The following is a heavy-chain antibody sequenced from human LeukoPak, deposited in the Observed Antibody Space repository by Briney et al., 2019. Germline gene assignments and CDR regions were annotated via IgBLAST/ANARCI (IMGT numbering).Heavy chain of an antibody. CDR3: ARGARRSGEVSKYNWFDP. CDR1: GGTFSSYA. D-gene: IGHD7-27*01. J-gene: IGHJ5*02. Sequence: SVKVSCKASGGTFSSYAISWVREAPGQGLEWMGGIIPIFGTANYAQKFQGRVTITTDESTSTAYMELSSLRSEDTAVYYCARGARRSGEVSKYNWFDPWGQGTLVTVSS. CDR2: IIPIFGTA. V-gene: IGHV1-69*05.